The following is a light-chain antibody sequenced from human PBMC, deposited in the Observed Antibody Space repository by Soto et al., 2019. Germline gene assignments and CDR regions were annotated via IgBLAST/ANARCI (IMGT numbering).Light chain of an antibody. CDR2: GAS. J-gene: IGKJ5*01. V-gene: IGKV3-20*01. Sequence: EIVLTQSPGTLSLSPGERATLSCRASQSVSSSYLAWYQQKPGQAPRLLIYGASSRATGIPDRFGGSGSGTDFTLTISRLEPEDFAVYYCQQYGSSLRITFGQGTRLEIK. CDR1: QSVSSSY. CDR3: QQYGSSLRIT.